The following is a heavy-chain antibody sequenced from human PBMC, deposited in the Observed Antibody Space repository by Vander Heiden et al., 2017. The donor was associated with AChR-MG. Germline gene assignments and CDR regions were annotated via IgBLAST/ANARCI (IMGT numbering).Heavy chain of an antibody. V-gene: IGHV4-61*02. J-gene: IGHJ5*02. CDR1: GGSISSGSYY. D-gene: IGHD6-13*01. CDR3: ARGFGRAAANNWFDP. CDR2: IYTSGST. Sequence: QVQLQESGPGLVKPSQTLSLTCPVSGGSISSGSYYWSWIRQPAGKGLEWIGRIYTSGSTNYNPSLKSRVTISVDTSKNQFSLKLSSVTAADTAVYYCARGFGRAAANNWFDPWGQGTLVTVSS.